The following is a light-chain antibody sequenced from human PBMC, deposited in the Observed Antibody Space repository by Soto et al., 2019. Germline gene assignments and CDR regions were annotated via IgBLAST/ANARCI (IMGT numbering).Light chain of an antibody. Sequence: ETVMTQSPATLSVSPGERVTVFCRASQSVSSNLAWYQQKLGQAPRLLIYGASTRATGIPARFSGSGSGTEFTLTISRLQSEDFAVYYCQQYNNWPRTFGQGTKVEIK. V-gene: IGKV3-15*01. CDR1: QSVSSN. CDR3: QQYNNWPRT. CDR2: GAS. J-gene: IGKJ1*01.